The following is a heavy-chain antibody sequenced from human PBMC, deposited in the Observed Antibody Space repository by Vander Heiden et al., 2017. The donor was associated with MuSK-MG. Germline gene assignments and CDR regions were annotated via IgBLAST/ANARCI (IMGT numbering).Heavy chain of an antibody. V-gene: IGHV4-34*01. CDR1: GGSFSGYY. Sequence: QVQLQQWGAGLFKPSETLSLTCAVYGGSFSGYYWSWIRQPPGKGLEWIGEINHSGSTNYNPPLKSRVTISVDTSKNQFSLKLSSVTAADTAVYYCARRGKWLTNGIHDYWGQGTLVTVSS. CDR3: ARRGKWLTNGIHDY. D-gene: IGHD5-12*01. J-gene: IGHJ4*02. CDR2: INHSGST.